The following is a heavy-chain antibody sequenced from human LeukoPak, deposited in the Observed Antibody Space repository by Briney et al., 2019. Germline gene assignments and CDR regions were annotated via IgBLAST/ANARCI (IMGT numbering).Heavy chain of an antibody. CDR2: IDSSSSYI. J-gene: IGHJ4*02. D-gene: IGHD3-3*01. CDR1: GFTFSSYA. V-gene: IGHV3-21*01. CDR3: ARGPHGGFVIIPTEF. Sequence: GGSLRLSCAASGFTFSSYAMNWVRQAPGKGLEWVSSIDSSSSYIYYADSVKGRFTISRANAKNSLFLQMNSLRAEDTAVYCCARGPHGGFVIIPTEFWGQGTLVTVSS.